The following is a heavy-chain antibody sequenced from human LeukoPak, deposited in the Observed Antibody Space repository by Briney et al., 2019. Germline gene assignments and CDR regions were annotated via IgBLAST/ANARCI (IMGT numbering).Heavy chain of an antibody. Sequence: GGSLRLSCAASGLSVSSNYLTWVRQAPGKGLEWVSGINWNGGSTGYADSVKGRFTISRDNAKNSLYLQMNSLRAEDTALYYCARALCSGGSCKFDPWGQGTLVTVSS. V-gene: IGHV3-20*04. D-gene: IGHD2-15*01. CDR3: ARALCSGGSCKFDP. CDR2: INWNGGST. J-gene: IGHJ5*02. CDR1: GLSVSSNY.